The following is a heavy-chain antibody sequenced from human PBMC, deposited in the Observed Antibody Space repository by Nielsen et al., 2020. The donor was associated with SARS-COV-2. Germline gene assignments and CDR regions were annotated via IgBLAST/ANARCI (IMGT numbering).Heavy chain of an antibody. J-gene: IGHJ6*02. Sequence: ASVKVSCKASGYTFTSYAMHWVRQAPGQRLEGMGWINAGNGNKKYSQKFQGRITITRDTSASTVYMDLSSLRSEDTAVYYCARSGFTNFHYYYGMDVWGQGTAVSVSS. D-gene: IGHD5-12*01. V-gene: IGHV1-3*01. CDR2: INAGNGNK. CDR1: GYTFTSYA. CDR3: ARSGFTNFHYYYGMDV.